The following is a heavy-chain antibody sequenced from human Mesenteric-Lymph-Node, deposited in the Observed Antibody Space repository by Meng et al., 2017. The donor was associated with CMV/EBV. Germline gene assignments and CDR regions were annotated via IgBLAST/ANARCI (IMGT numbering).Heavy chain of an antibody. Sequence: GESLKISCAASGFPFRSYSMNWVRQAPGKGLEGVSYISSSSSSTIYYADSVEGRFTIYRDNNKNSLYLQMNSLRAEDTAVYYCARQGPAYYDFWRGYYPDAFDVWGQGTMVTVSS. CDR1: GFPFRSYS. CDR3: ARQGPAYYDFWRGYYPDAFDV. J-gene: IGHJ3*01. D-gene: IGHD3-3*01. CDR2: ISSSSSSTI. V-gene: IGHV3-48*04.